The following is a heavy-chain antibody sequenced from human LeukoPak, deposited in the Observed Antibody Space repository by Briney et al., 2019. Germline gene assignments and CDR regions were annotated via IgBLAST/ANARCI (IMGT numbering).Heavy chain of an antibody. J-gene: IGHJ5*02. D-gene: IGHD3-3*01. CDR2: ISSSGSTI. V-gene: IGHV3-11*01. Sequence: GGSLRLSCAASGFPFSDYYMSWIRQAPGKGLEWVSYISSSGSTIYYAVAVKGRFTISRDNAKNSLYLQMNSLRAEDTAVYYCARGSRKITIFGVVTRANWFDPWGQGTLVTVSS. CDR1: GFPFSDYY. CDR3: ARGSRKITIFGVVTRANWFDP.